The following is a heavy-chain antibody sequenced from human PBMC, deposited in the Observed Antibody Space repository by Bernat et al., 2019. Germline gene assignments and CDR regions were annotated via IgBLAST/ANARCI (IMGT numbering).Heavy chain of an antibody. D-gene: IGHD2-2*01. CDR1: GGSFSGYY. Sequence: QVQLQQWGAGLLKPSETLSLTCAVYGGSFSGYYWSWIRQPPGKGLEWIGEINHSGSTNYNPSLKSRVTISVDTSKNQFSLKLSSVIAADTAVYYCAGGRGGYCSSTSCYARYYYYYMDVWGKGTTVTVSS. CDR3: AGGRGGYCSSTSCYARYYYYYMDV. V-gene: IGHV4-34*01. J-gene: IGHJ6*03. CDR2: INHSGST.